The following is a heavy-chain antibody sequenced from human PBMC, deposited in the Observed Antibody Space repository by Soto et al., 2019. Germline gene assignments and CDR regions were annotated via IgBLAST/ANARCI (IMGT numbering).Heavy chain of an antibody. CDR3: ARGVGPSWSYYNSYFDY. Sequence: GGSLRLSFAASGFAFSSYSMNWVRQAPGKGLEWVSSISSSSSYIYYADSVKGRFTISRDNAKNSLYLQMNSLRAEDTAVYYCARGVGPSWSYYNSYFDYWGQGTLVTAPQ. CDR1: GFAFSSYS. D-gene: IGHD3-10*01. V-gene: IGHV3-21*01. J-gene: IGHJ4*02. CDR2: ISSSSSYI.